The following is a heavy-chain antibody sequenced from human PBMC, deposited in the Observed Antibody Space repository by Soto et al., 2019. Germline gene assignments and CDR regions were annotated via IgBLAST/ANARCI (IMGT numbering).Heavy chain of an antibody. CDR1: GYSLTRYG. CDR2: ISGYNANT. V-gene: IGHV1-18*01. Sequence: QVQLVQSGAEVKKPGASVKVSFKASGYSLTRYGISWVRQAPGQRLEWMGWISGYNANTNYPENLQGRVTMTTDTSTSTAYMEVRNLISDDTAVYYCARMGDVPYYYYGLDVWGQGTTVTVSS. CDR3: ARMGDVPYYYYGLDV. J-gene: IGHJ6*02. D-gene: IGHD3-16*01.